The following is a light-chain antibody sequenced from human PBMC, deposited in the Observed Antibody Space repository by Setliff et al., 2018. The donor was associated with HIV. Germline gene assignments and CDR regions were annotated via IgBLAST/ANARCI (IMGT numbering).Light chain of an antibody. CDR1: SSDIGGYNS. Sequence: QSALAQPASVSGSPGQSITIPCTGTSSDIGGYNSVSWYQQHPDKAPKLMIYDVTKRPSGVSNRFSGSKSGSTASLTISGLQPEDEADYYCSSYTSSSTRVFGTGTKVTVL. CDR2: DVT. V-gene: IGLV2-14*03. CDR3: SSYTSSSTRV. J-gene: IGLJ1*01.